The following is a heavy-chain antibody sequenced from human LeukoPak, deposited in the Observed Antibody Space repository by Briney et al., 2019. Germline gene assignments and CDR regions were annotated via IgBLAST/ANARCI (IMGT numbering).Heavy chain of an antibody. CDR2: INPNSGGT. D-gene: IGHD2-2*02. V-gene: IGHV1-2*02. Sequence: ASVKVSCKASGYTFTGYYMHWVRQAPGQGPEWMGWINPNSGGTNYAQKFQGRVTMTMATSISTAYMELSRLRSDDTAVYYCARTYCSSTSCYMDAFDIWGQGTMVSVSS. CDR3: ARTYCSSTSCYMDAFDI. J-gene: IGHJ3*02. CDR1: GYTFTGYY.